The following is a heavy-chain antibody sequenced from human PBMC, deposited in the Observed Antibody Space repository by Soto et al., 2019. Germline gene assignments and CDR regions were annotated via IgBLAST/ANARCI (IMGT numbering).Heavy chain of an antibody. D-gene: IGHD5-18*01. CDR3: ARESYSFGRAFDI. CDR2: ISHSGST. CDR1: GGSFRNYY. J-gene: IGHJ4*01. Sequence: TSETLSLTCAVYGGSFRNYYWNWIRQPPGKGLEWIAEISHSGSTKYDPSLRGRATVSVDTPKNQFSLQVTSVIAADTAVYYCARESYSFGRAFDIWGHGTLVTVSS. V-gene: IGHV4-34*01.